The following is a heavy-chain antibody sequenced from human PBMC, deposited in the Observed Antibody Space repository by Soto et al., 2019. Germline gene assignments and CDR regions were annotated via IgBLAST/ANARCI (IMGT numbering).Heavy chain of an antibody. CDR2: ISWDGANT. D-gene: IGHD1-1*01. V-gene: IGHV3-43*01. Sequence: SLRLSCAACGVTFDVYTMHWVRKNQGKGLEWVSLISWDGANTYYADSVKGRFTISRDKRKNSLYLEMNSLRTGDTALYYCTKDMRWNYGMDIWGQGPTVTVSS. CDR3: TKDMRWNYGMDI. CDR1: GVTFDVYT. J-gene: IGHJ6*02.